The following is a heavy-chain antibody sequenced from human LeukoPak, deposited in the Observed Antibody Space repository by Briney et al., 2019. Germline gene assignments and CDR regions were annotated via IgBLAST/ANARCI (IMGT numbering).Heavy chain of an antibody. D-gene: IGHD4-17*01. CDR1: GFTFSSYE. V-gene: IGHV3-21*01. J-gene: IGHJ4*02. Sequence: AGGSLRLSCAASGFTFSSYEMNWVRQAPGKGLEWVSSISSSSSYIYYADSVKGRFTISRDNAKNSLYLQMNSLRAEDTAVYYCARVETTAPVWGQGTLVTVSS. CDR2: ISSSSSYI. CDR3: ARVETTAPV.